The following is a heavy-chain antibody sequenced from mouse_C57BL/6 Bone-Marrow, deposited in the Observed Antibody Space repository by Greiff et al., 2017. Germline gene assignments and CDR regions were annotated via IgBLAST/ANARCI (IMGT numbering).Heavy chain of an antibody. J-gene: IGHJ2*01. CDR1: GYTFTSSW. Sequence: VQLQQPGAELVQPGASVKMSCTASGYTFTSSWITWVKQRPGQGLEWIGDIYPGSGSHTYNEKFKSKATLTVDTSSSTAYMQLSILTAEDCAVYYCGRRRPNWWDDFWGTGTTLTVSS. D-gene: IGHD4-1*01. V-gene: IGHV1-55*01. CDR2: IYPGSGSH. CDR3: GRRRPNWWDDF.